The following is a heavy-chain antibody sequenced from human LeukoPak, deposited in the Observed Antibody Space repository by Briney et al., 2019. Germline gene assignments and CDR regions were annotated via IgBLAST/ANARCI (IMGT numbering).Heavy chain of an antibody. CDR3: ASARDSYDSTGNGSNP. V-gene: IGHV1-69*13. D-gene: IGHD3-22*01. Sequence: SVKVSCKASGGTFSSYAISWVRQAPGQGLEWMGGIIPIFGTANYTQKFQGRVTITADESTSTAYMELSSLRSEDTAVYYCASARDSYDSTGNGSNPWAQGTLATV. J-gene: IGHJ5*02. CDR2: IIPIFGTA. CDR1: GGTFSSYA.